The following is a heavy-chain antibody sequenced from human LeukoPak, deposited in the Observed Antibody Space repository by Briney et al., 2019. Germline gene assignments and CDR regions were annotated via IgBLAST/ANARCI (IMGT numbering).Heavy chain of an antibody. CDR1: GGSISSYY. Sequence: SETLSLTCTVSGGSISSYYWSWIRQPPGKGLEWIGYIYYGGSTNHNPSLKSRVTISIDTSKNQFSLKLSSVTAADTAVYYCARLNKWELLGAFDIWGQGTMVTVSS. V-gene: IGHV4-59*08. CDR3: ARLNKWELLGAFDI. J-gene: IGHJ3*02. CDR2: IYYGGST. D-gene: IGHD1-26*01.